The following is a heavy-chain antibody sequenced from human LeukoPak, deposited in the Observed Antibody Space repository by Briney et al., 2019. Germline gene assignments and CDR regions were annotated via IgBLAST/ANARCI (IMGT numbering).Heavy chain of an antibody. Sequence: GGSLRLSCAASGFTFSHYWMHWVRQAPGKGLVWVSRINRDGTMTTYTDSAKDRFTISRDNAKGTLFLQMNSLRAEDTAVYYCAKDPTQLAAPWVDAFDIWGQGTMVTVSS. CDR2: INRDGTMT. CDR1: GFTFSHYW. J-gene: IGHJ3*02. CDR3: AKDPTQLAAPWVDAFDI. V-gene: IGHV3-74*01. D-gene: IGHD6-13*01.